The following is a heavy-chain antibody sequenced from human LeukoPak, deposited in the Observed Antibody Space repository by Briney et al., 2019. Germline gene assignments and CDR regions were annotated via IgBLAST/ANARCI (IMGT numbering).Heavy chain of an antibody. CDR2: IYSGGST. CDR3: AKEPSGYSSGWYWDY. D-gene: IGHD6-19*01. CDR1: GFTVSTNY. J-gene: IGHJ4*02. Sequence: GGSLRLSCAASGFTVSTNYMSWVRQAPGKGLEWVSVIYSGGSTYYADSVKGRFTISRDNSKNTVYLQMNSLRAEDTAVYYCAKEPSGYSSGWYWDYWGQGTLVTVSS. V-gene: IGHV3-66*01.